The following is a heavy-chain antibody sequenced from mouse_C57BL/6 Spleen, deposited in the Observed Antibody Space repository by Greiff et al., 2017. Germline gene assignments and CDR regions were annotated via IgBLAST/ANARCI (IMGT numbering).Heavy chain of an antibody. CDR3: ARAGNYAYAMDY. V-gene: IGHV1-72*01. Sequence: VQLQQPGAELVKPGASVKLSCKASGYTFTSYWMHWVKQRPGRGLEWIGRMGPNSGGTKYNEKFKSKATMTGDKPSSTAYMQLSSLTSEDSAVYYCARAGNYAYAMDYWGQGTSVTVSS. CDR2: MGPNSGGT. CDR1: GYTFTSYW. D-gene: IGHD1-1*01. J-gene: IGHJ4*01.